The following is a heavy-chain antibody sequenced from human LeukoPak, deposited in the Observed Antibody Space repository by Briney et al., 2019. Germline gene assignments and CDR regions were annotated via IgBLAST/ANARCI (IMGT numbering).Heavy chain of an antibody. J-gene: IGHJ3*02. V-gene: IGHV4-34*01. CDR2: INHRGST. D-gene: IGHD3-10*01. CDR1: GGSFSAYY. Sequence: SETLSLTCAVYGGSFSAYYWSWIRQPPGKGLEWIGEINHRGSTNYNPSLKSRVSISVDSSKNQFSLKLSSVTAADTAVYYCARAGLYYYGSGTYLGDAFDIWGQGTMVIVSS. CDR3: ARAGLYYYGSGTYLGDAFDI.